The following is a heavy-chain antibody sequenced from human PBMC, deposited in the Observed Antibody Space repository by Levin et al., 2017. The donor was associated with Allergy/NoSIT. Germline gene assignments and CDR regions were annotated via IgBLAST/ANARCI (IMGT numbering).Heavy chain of an antibody. V-gene: IGHV3-23*01. CDR3: AKIYYYDSSGNYALGTAFDI. CDR2: ISGSGSNT. J-gene: IGHJ3*02. Sequence: GESLKISCAASGFTFSSYAMSWVRQAPGKGLEWVSSISGSGSNTYYADSVKGRFTISRDNSKNTLYLQMNSLRAEDTAVYYCAKIYYYDSSGNYALGTAFDIWGQGTMVTVSS. D-gene: IGHD3-22*01. CDR1: GFTFSSYA.